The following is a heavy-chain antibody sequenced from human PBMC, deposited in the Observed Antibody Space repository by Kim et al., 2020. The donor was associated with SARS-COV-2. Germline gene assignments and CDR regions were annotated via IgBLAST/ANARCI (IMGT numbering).Heavy chain of an antibody. CDR1: GGSISSYY. D-gene: IGHD1-7*01. V-gene: IGHV4-4*07. CDR3: VVELVSGWFDP. CDR2: IYTSGST. J-gene: IGHJ5*02. Sequence: SETLSLTCTVSGGSISSYYWSWIRQPAGKGLEWIGRIYTSGSTNYNPSLKSRVTMSVDTSKNQFSLKLSSVTAADTAVYYCVVELVSGWFDPWGQGTLVTVSS.